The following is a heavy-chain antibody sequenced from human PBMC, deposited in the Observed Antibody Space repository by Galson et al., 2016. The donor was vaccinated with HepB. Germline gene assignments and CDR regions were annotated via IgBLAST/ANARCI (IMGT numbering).Heavy chain of an antibody. CDR2: TYYSSKWFN. CDR3: ASEHDHTYWFDP. D-gene: IGHD1-14*01. V-gene: IGHV6-1*01. Sequence: CAISGDSVSTNSAAWNRIRQSPSRGLEWLGRTYYSSKWFNDYAVSVRSRITINLDTSSNQFSLQLNSVTPEDTAMYYCASEHDHTYWFDPWGQGTLVTVSS. J-gene: IGHJ5*02. CDR1: GDSVSTNSAA.